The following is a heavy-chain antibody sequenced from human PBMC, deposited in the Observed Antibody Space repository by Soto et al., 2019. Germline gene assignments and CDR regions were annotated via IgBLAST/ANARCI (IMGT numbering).Heavy chain of an antibody. CDR2: IYGGGNT. V-gene: IGHV3-53*02. Sequence: EVQLVETGGGLIQPGGSVRLSCAASGFSVSNNYMSWVRQAPGKGLEWVSVIYGGGNTNYADSVKGRFTISRDNSKNTLYLQVPSRRDGDTAGYYSAREPGPLDYWGQGTLVPVSS. J-gene: IGHJ4*02. CDR3: AREPGPLDY. CDR1: GFSVSNNY.